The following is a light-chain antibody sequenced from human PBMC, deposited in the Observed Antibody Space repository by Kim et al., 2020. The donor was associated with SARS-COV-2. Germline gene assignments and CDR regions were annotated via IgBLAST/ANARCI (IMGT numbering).Light chain of an antibody. CDR3: QVCDSSSDQV. J-gene: IGLJ3*02. V-gene: IGLV3-21*04. CDR1: NIGSKS. Sequence: VAPGKTARITCGGNNIGSKSVHWYQQKPGQAPVLVIYYDSDRPSGIPERFSGSNSGNTTTLTISRVEAGDEADYYCQVCDSSSDQVFGGGTQLTVL. CDR2: YDS.